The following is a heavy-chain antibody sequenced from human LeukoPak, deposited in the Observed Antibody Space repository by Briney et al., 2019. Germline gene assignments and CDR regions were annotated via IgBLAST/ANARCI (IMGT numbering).Heavy chain of an antibody. J-gene: IGHJ4*02. CDR2: ISFDGSAK. V-gene: IGHV3-30*18. Sequence: GGSLRLSCAASGFTFSNYGMHWVRQAPGKGLEWVSGISFDGSAKYYADSVKGRFTISRDNSKNTLYLQMTSLRAEDTAVYYCAKDRVTAAGYYFDYWGQGTLVTVSS. CDR1: GFTFSNYG. D-gene: IGHD6-13*01. CDR3: AKDRVTAAGYYFDY.